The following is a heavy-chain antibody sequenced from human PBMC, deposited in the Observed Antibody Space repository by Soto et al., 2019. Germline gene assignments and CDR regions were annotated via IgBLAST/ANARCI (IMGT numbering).Heavy chain of an antibody. Sequence: EVQLLESGGGSVQPGGSLRLSCAASGFTFSSYAMHWVRRPPGKGLEWVSSISGSGGTAYYADSVKGRFSISRDSLVNTLYLQMNSLRAEDTAVYYCAKGRGQKWNFDYCGQGTLVTVSP. CDR1: GFTFSSYA. J-gene: IGHJ4*02. V-gene: IGHV3-23*01. D-gene: IGHD3-10*01. CDR2: ISGSGGTA. CDR3: AKGRGQKWNFDY.